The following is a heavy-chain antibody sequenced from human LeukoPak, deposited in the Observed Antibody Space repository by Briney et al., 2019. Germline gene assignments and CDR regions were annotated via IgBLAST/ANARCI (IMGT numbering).Heavy chain of an antibody. D-gene: IGHD4-17*01. J-gene: IGHJ4*02. CDR3: ARHQGSTVTTAVDY. CDR1: GGSFSGYY. CDR2: INHSGST. V-gene: IGHV4-34*01. Sequence: SETLSLTCAVYGGSFSGYYWSWIRQPPGKGLEWIGEINHSGSTNYNPSLKSRVTISVDTSKNQFSLKLSSVTAADTAVYYCARHQGSTVTTAVDYWGQGTLVTVSS.